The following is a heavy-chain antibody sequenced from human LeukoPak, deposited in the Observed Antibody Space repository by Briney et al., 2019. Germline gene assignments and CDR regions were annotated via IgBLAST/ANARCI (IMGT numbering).Heavy chain of an antibody. D-gene: IGHD3-10*01. J-gene: IGHJ6*03. Sequence: PSETLSLTCTVSGGSISSYYWSWIRQPPGKGLEWIGYIYYSGSTNYNPSLKSRVTISVDTSKNQFSLKLSSVTAADTAVYYCARDRVIPKYYYYYMDVWGKGTTVTISS. CDR3: ARDRVIPKYYYYYMDV. CDR2: IYYSGST. V-gene: IGHV4-59*01. CDR1: GGSISSYY.